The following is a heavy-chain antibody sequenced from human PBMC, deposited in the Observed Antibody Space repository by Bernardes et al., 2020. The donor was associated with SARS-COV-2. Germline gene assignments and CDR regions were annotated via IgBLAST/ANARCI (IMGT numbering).Heavy chain of an antibody. CDR2: IYSGGST. CDR1: GFTVSSNY. CDR3: ARAPPGDWYYGMDV. J-gene: IGHJ6*02. Sequence: GGSLRLSCAASGFTVSSNYMSWVRQAPGKGLEWVSVIYSGGSTYYADSVKGRFTISRDNSKNTLYLQMNSLRAEDTAVYYCARAPPGDWYYGMDVWGQGTTVTVSS. V-gene: IGHV3-66*01. D-gene: IGHD7-27*01.